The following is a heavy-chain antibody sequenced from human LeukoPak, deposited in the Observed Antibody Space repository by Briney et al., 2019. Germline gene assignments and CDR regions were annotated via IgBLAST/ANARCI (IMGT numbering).Heavy chain of an antibody. J-gene: IGHJ4*02. CDR3: ASTSYYYDSSGPADFDY. CDR1: GGSISSGGYY. V-gene: IGHV4-31*03. D-gene: IGHD3-22*01. Sequence: SETLSLTCTVSGGSISSGGYYWSWIRQHPGKGLEWIGYIYYSGSTYYNPSLKSRVTISVDTSKNQFSLKLSSVTAADTAVYYCASTSYYYDSSGPADFDYWGQGTLVTVSS. CDR2: IYYSGST.